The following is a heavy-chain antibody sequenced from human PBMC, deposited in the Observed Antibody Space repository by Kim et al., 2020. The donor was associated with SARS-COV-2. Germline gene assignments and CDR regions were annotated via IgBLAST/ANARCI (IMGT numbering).Heavy chain of an antibody. D-gene: IGHD6-19*01. CDR1: GGSISSYY. J-gene: IGHJ6*02. CDR2: IYYSGST. V-gene: IGHV4-59*08. CDR3: ARLWYSSGWSAGTGHYYYYGMDV. Sequence: SETLSLTCTVSGGSISSYYWSWIRQPPGKGLEWIGYIYYSGSTNYNPSLKSRVTISVDTSKNQFSLKLSSVTAADTAVYYCARLWYSSGWSAGTGHYYYYGMDVWGQGTTVTVSS.